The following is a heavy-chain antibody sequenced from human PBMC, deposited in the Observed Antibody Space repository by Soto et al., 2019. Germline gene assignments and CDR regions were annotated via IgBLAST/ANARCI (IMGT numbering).Heavy chain of an antibody. Sequence: GGSLRLSCAASGFMFSSYDMHWVRQGRGKGLEWVAAIGTAGDTYYLGSVKGRFTISRENAKNSLYLQMNSLRAGDTAVYYCARAIYYDSSGYYYDAFDIWGQGTMVTVSS. CDR1: GFMFSSYD. D-gene: IGHD3-22*01. CDR2: IGTAGDT. V-gene: IGHV3-13*01. J-gene: IGHJ3*02. CDR3: ARAIYYDSSGYYYDAFDI.